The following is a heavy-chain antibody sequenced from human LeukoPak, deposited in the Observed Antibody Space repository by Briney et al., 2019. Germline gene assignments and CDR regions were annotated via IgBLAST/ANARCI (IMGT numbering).Heavy chain of an antibody. Sequence: SETLSLTCTVSGGSISSGSYYWSWIRQPAGKGLEWIGRIYTSGSTNYNPSLKSRVTISVDTSKNRFSLKLSSVTAADTAVYYCARARYNWNGNWFDPWGQGTLVTVSS. CDR2: IYTSGST. V-gene: IGHV4-61*02. J-gene: IGHJ5*02. CDR3: ARARYNWNGNWFDP. D-gene: IGHD1-1*01. CDR1: GGSISSGSYY.